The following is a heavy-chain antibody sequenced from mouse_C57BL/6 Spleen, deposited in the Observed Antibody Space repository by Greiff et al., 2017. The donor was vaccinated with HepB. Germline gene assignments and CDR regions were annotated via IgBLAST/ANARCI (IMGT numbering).Heavy chain of an antibody. CDR2: INPSNGGT. D-gene: IGHD2-2*01. V-gene: IGHV1-53*01. J-gene: IGHJ2*01. CDR3: ARGAYGYDGGDY. Sequence: QVQLKESGTELVKPGASVKLSCKASGYTFTSYWMHWVKQRPGQGLEWIGNINPSNGGTNYNEKFKSKATLTVDKSSSTAYMQLSSLTYEDSAVYYCARGAYGYDGGDYWGQGTTLTVSS. CDR1: GYTFTSYW.